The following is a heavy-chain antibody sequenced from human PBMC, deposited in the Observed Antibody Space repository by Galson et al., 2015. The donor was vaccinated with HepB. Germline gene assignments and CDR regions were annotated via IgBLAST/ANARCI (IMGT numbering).Heavy chain of an antibody. CDR2: IWYDGSNK. CDR1: GFTFSSYG. Sequence: SLRLSCAASGFTFSSYGMHWVRQAPGKGLEWVAVIWYDGSNKYYADSVKGRFTISRDNSKNTLYLQMNSLRAEDTAVYYCARDRASKIAAAGPPLYNWFDPWGQGTLVTVSS. CDR3: ARDRASKIAAAGPPLYNWFDP. D-gene: IGHD6-13*01. J-gene: IGHJ5*02. V-gene: IGHV3-33*01.